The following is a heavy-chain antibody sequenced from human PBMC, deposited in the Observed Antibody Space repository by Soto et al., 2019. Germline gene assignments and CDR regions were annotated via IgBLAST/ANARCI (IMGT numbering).Heavy chain of an antibody. Sequence: GGSLRLSCAASGFTFSGSAMHWVRQASGKGLEWVGRIRSKANSYATAYAASVKGRFTISRDDSKNTAYLQMNSLKTEDTAVYYCTRQSGDHYYGSGSYYYYGMDVWGQGTTVTVSS. D-gene: IGHD3-10*01. CDR3: TRQSGDHYYGSGSYYYYGMDV. CDR2: IRSKANSYAT. J-gene: IGHJ6*02. V-gene: IGHV3-73*01. CDR1: GFTFSGSA.